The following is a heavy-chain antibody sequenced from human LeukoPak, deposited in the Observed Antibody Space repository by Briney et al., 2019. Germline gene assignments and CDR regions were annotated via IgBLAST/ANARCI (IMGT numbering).Heavy chain of an antibody. V-gene: IGHV4-30-2*01. D-gene: IGHD5-18*01. CDR2: IYHSGST. CDR1: GGSISSGGYS. Sequence: SQTLSLTCAVSGGSISSGGYSWSWIRQPPGKGLEWIGYIYHSGSTNYNPSLKSRVTISVDTSKNQFSLKLSSVTAADTAVYYCARVRYSYGHRAFDIWGQGTMVTVSS. J-gene: IGHJ3*02. CDR3: ARVRYSYGHRAFDI.